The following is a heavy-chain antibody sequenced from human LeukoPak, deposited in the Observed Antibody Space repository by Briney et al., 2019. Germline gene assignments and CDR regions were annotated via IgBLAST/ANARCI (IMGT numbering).Heavy chain of an antibody. Sequence: KASETLSLTCAVYGGSFSGYYWSWIRQPPGKGLEWIGEINHSGSTNYNPSLKSRVTISVDTSKNQFSLKLSSVTAADTAVYYCARGAGAVFDYWGQGTLVTVSS. V-gene: IGHV4-34*01. CDR2: INHSGST. D-gene: IGHD1-26*01. J-gene: IGHJ4*02. CDR3: ARGAGAVFDY. CDR1: GGSFSGYY.